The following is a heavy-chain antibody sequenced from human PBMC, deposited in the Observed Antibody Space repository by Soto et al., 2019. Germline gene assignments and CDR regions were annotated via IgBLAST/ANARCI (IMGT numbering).Heavy chain of an antibody. CDR3: VRQPLANLALYGMDV. Sequence: SQTLSLTCSISGDNVSANNAAWNLISQSPSRGLECLGRTYYSSKLNYDYAESVKSRLTITPDPSNNQFSLQLNSVTPEDAAVYYCVRQPLANLALYGMDVWGQGTTVTVSS. CDR2: TYYSSKLNY. V-gene: IGHV6-1*01. J-gene: IGHJ6*02. CDR1: GDNVSANNAA. D-gene: IGHD6-6*01.